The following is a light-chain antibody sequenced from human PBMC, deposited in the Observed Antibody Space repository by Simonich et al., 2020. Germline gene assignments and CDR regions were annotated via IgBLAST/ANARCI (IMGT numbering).Light chain of an antibody. CDR1: SSDVGGYNY. V-gene: IGLV2-11*01. CDR2: DVS. CDR3: CSYTSSTWGV. J-gene: IGLJ3*02. Sequence: QSALTQPRSVSGSPGQSVTISCTGTSSDVGGYNYVSWYQQHPGKAPKLMIYDVSKRPSGVPDRFSGSKSGNTASLTISGLQAEDEADYYCCSYTSSTWGVFGGGTKLTVL.